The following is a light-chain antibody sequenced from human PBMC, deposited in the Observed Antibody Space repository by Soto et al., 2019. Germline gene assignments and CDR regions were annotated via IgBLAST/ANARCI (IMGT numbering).Light chain of an antibody. CDR2: DVS. CDR3: SSYTSNNTLL. V-gene: IGLV2-14*03. J-gene: IGLJ1*01. Sequence: QSVLTQPASLSGSPGQSIAISCIGTSSDVGGYNYVSWYQQYQGKAPKLMIYDVSNRPSGVSNRFSGSKSGNTASLTISGLQAEDEADYYCSSYTSNNTLLFGIGTKVTVL. CDR1: SSDVGGYNY.